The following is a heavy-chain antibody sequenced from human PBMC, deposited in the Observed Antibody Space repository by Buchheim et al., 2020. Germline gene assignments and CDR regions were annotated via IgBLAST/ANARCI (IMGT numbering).Heavy chain of an antibody. CDR1: GFTLKSYW. CDR3: ARDNRDAYYQD. CDR2: INEDGRDK. Sequence: EVQLVESGGGLVQPGGSLRLSCAASGFTLKSYWMSWVRQAPGKGLEWVANINEDGRDKYYVASVKGRFTISRDNAKNSLYLQMNSLRAEDTAIYYCARDNRDAYYQDWGQGTL. V-gene: IGHV3-7*03. D-gene: IGHD3-16*01. J-gene: IGHJ1*01.